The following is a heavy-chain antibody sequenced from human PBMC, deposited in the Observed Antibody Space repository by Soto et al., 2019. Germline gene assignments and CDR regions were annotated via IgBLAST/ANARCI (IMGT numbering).Heavy chain of an antibody. CDR3: ARENRDIVVVVAAPDAFDI. D-gene: IGHD2-15*01. Sequence: PWGALRLSCAASVLTFSSYWMSWVRQAPGKGLEWVANIKQDGSEKYYVDSVKGRFTISRDNAKNSLYLQMNSLRAEDTAVYYCARENRDIVVVVAAPDAFDIWGQGTMVTVSS. J-gene: IGHJ3*02. CDR2: IKQDGSEK. CDR1: VLTFSSYW. V-gene: IGHV3-7*01.